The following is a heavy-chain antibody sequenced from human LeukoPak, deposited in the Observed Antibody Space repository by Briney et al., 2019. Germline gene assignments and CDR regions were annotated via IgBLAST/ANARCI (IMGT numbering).Heavy chain of an antibody. CDR1: GGSISSYY. Sequence: SETLSLTCTVSGGSISSYYWSWIRQPPGKGLEWIGYIYYSGSTNYNPSLKSRVTISVDTSKNQFSLKLSSVTAADAAVYYCARVSGYDWESFYDYWGQGTLVTVSS. CDR3: ARVSGYDWESFYDY. J-gene: IGHJ4*02. D-gene: IGHD5-12*01. CDR2: IYYSGST. V-gene: IGHV4-59*01.